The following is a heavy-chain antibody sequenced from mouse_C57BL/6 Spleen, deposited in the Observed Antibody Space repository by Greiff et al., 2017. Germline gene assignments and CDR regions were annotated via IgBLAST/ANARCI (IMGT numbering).Heavy chain of an antibody. CDR1: GYTFTSYW. CDR3: GRYGYDGGAWFAY. Sequence: QVQLQQPGAELVRPGSSVKLSCKASGYTFTSYWMDWVQQRPGQGLEWIGNIYPSDSETHYNEKFKDKATLTVDKSSSTAYMQLSSLTSEDSAVYYCGRYGYDGGAWFAYWGQGTLVTVSA. V-gene: IGHV1-61*01. CDR2: IYPSDSET. J-gene: IGHJ3*01. D-gene: IGHD2-2*01.